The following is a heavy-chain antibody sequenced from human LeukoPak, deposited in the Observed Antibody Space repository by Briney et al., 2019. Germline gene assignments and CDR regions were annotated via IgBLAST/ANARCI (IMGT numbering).Heavy chain of an antibody. CDR1: GYTFTSYG. CDR3: ARETGTGDYYYGMDV. CDR2: ISAYNGNT. V-gene: IGHV1-18*04. J-gene: IGHJ6*04. D-gene: IGHD1-1*01. Sequence: WASVKVSCKASGYTFTSYGISWVRQAPGQGLEWMGWISAYNGNTNYAQKLQGRVTMTTDTSTSTAYMGLRSLRSDDTAVYYCARETGTGDYYYGMDVWGKGTTVTVSS.